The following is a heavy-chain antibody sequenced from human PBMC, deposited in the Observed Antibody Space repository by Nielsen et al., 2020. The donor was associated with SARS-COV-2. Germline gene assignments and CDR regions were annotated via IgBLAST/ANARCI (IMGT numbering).Heavy chain of an antibody. Sequence: GGSLRLSCAASGFTFSRYAMNWVRQAPGKGLEWISYISGSGNTLFYADSVRGRFTISRDNAANSLYLQMHSLRDEDTAVYYCARVNHSSISAWGQGTVVTVSS. CDR2: ISGSGNTL. CDR1: GFTFSRYA. CDR3: ARVNHSSISA. D-gene: IGHD3-22*01. V-gene: IGHV3-48*02. J-gene: IGHJ5*02.